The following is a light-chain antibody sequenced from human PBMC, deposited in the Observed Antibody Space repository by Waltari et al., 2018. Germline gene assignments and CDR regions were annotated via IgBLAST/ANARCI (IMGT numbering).Light chain of an antibody. CDR2: KAS. V-gene: IGKV2-30*01. J-gene: IGKJ1*01. Sequence: DVVMTQSPLSLPVTLGQPASIPCRPRLSLVSGDGNTYFNWFQQRPGQSPRRLFYKASNRDSGVPDRFSGSGSGTDFTLTISRVEAEDVGVYYCMQGTHWPWTFGQGTKVEIK. CDR3: MQGTHWPWT. CDR1: LSLVSGDGNTY.